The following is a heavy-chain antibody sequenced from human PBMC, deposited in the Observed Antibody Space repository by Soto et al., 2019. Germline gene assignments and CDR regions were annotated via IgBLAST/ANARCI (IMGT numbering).Heavy chain of an antibody. Sequence: PSETLSLTCAVYGGSFSGYYWSWIRQPPGKGLEWIGEINHSGSTNYNPSLKSRVTISVDTSKNQFSLKLSSVTAADTAVYYCARGRIAAAATRHYYYGMDVWGQGTTVTVSS. CDR3: ARGRIAAAATRHYYYGMDV. J-gene: IGHJ6*02. CDR1: GGSFSGYY. D-gene: IGHD6-13*01. V-gene: IGHV4-34*01. CDR2: INHSGST.